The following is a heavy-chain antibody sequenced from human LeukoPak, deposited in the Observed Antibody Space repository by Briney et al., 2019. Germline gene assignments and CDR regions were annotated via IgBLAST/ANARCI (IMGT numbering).Heavy chain of an antibody. J-gene: IGHJ3*02. CDR2: IGFDGSKI. CDR3: AKEGRGGFDI. Sequence: GGSLRLSCAASGFTFSSYAMSWVRQAPGKGLEWVTFIGFDGSKIYYADSVKGRFTISRDNSKNTLYLQMNSLSAGDTAVYYCAKEGRGGFDIWGQGTMVTVSS. CDR1: GFTFSSYA. D-gene: IGHD3-16*01. V-gene: IGHV3-30*02.